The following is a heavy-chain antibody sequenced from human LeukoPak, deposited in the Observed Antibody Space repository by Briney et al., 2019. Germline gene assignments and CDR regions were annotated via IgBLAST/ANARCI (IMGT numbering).Heavy chain of an antibody. V-gene: IGHV1-2*02. Sequence: ASVQVSCKASGYTFTGYYMHWVRQAPGQGLEWMGWINPNSGGTNYAQKFQGRVTMTRDTSISTAYMELSRLRSDDTAVYYCARAGDYGDYLLDYWGQGTLVTVSS. D-gene: IGHD4-17*01. CDR2: INPNSGGT. CDR1: GYTFTGYY. J-gene: IGHJ4*02. CDR3: ARAGDYGDYLLDY.